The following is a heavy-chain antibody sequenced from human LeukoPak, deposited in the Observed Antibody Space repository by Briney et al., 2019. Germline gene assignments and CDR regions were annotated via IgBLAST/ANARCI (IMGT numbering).Heavy chain of an antibody. CDR3: AREVTGAQFDY. V-gene: IGHV4-59*12. J-gene: IGHJ4*02. CDR2: IYYSGTT. D-gene: IGHD5-18*01. CDR1: SGSMSNYY. Sequence: SETLSLTCTVSSGSMSNYYWSWIRQPPGKGLEWIGYIYYSGTTNYSPSLKSRITISLDTSKNQFSLKLSSVTAADTAVYYCAREVTGAQFDYWGQGTLVTVSS.